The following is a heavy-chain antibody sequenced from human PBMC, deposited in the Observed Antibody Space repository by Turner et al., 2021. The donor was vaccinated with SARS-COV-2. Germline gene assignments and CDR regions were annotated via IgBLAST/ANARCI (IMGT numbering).Heavy chain of an antibody. CDR1: GFTFRSYG. Sequence: QVQLVESGGGVVQPGRSLRLPCYASGFTFRSYGMNWVRQAPGKGLEWVAVIWYDGSNKYYADSVKGRFTVSRDNSKNTLYLQMNSMRAEDTAVYYCARDPNAGYYYMDVWGKGTTVTVS. CDR3: ARDPNAGYYYMDV. CDR2: IWYDGSNK. V-gene: IGHV3-33*01. D-gene: IGHD2-8*01. J-gene: IGHJ6*03.